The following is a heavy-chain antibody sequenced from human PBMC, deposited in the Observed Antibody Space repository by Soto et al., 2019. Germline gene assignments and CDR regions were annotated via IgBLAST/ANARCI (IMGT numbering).Heavy chain of an antibody. Sequence: GGSLRLSCAASGFIFSSYDMHWVRKAPGKGLEWVAVIWYHGSNTYYADSVKGRFTISRDNSKNTLYLQVSSLRAEDTAVYYCARDSFYYDNSSIALDYWGQGTPVTVSS. CDR3: ARDSFYYDNSSIALDY. D-gene: IGHD3-22*01. CDR2: IWYHGSNT. CDR1: GFIFSSYD. J-gene: IGHJ4*02. V-gene: IGHV3-33*01.